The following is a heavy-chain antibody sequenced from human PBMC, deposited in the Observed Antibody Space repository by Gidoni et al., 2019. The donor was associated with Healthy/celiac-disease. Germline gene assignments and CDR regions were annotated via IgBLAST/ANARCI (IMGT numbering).Heavy chain of an antibody. Sequence: QVQLVQSGAEVNKPGSSVTVTCKASGGTFRSYANSWVRQAPGQGREWMGGIIPSFGTANYAQKFQGRVTITADESTSTAYMELSSLRSEDTAVYYCAREVVGAVSLWGQGTMVTVSS. D-gene: IGHD1-26*01. V-gene: IGHV1-69*01. CDR1: GGTFRSYA. CDR2: IIPSFGTA. CDR3: AREVVGAVSL. J-gene: IGHJ3*01.